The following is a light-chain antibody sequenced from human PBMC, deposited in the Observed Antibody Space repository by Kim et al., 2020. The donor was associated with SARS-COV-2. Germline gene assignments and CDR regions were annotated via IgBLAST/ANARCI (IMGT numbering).Light chain of an antibody. Sequence: IVLTQSPGTLSLSPVERATLSCRASQSVSSSYLAWYQQKPGQPPRLLIYGASSRATGIPDRFSGSGSGTDFTLTINRLEPEDFAVYSCQQYGSSPLTFGGGTKVDIK. CDR3: QQYGSSPLT. J-gene: IGKJ4*01. V-gene: IGKV3-20*01. CDR1: QSVSSSY. CDR2: GAS.